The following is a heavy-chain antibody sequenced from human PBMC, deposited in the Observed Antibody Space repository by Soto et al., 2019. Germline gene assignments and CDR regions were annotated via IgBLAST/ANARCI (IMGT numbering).Heavy chain of an antibody. CDR2: ISGSGGST. J-gene: IGHJ5*02. Sequence: GGSLRLSCAASGFTFSSYAMSWVRQAPGKGLEWVSAISGSGGSTYYADSVKGRFTISRDNSKNTLYLQMNSLRAEDTAVYYCAKVGSLRYFDWLPPNWFDPWGQGTLVTVSS. CDR1: GFTFSSYA. CDR3: AKVGSLRYFDWLPPNWFDP. D-gene: IGHD3-9*01. V-gene: IGHV3-23*01.